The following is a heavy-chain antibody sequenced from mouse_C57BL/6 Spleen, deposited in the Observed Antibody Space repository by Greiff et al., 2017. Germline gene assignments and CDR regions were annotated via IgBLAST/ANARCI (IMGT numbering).Heavy chain of an antibody. J-gene: IGHJ4*01. CDR2: IDPSDSYT. Sequence: QVQLQQPGAELVRPGTSVKLSCKASGYTFTSYWMHWVKQRPGQGLEWIGVIDPSDSYTNYNQKFKGKATLTVDTSSSTAYMQLSSLTSEDSAVYYCAKYDGGYPRAMDYWGQGTSVTVSS. CDR1: GYTFTSYW. V-gene: IGHV1-59*01. CDR3: AKYDGGYPRAMDY. D-gene: IGHD2-3*01.